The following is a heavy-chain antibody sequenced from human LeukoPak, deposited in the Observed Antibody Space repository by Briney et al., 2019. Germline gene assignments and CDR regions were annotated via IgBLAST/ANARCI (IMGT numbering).Heavy chain of an antibody. Sequence: ASLKVSCKASGYIFTDYYMHWVRQAPGQELGWMGRINPNSGGTNYAQKFQGRVTMTGDTSISTAYTELSSLRSEDTATYYCARSIDEIDNWFDPWGQGTLVTVSS. D-gene: IGHD2/OR15-2a*01. CDR1: GYIFTDYY. V-gene: IGHV1/OR15-1*01. CDR3: ARSIDEIDNWFDP. J-gene: IGHJ5*02. CDR2: INPNSGGT.